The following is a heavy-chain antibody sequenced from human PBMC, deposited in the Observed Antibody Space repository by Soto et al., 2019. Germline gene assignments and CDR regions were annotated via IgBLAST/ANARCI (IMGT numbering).Heavy chain of an antibody. D-gene: IGHD3-3*01. CDR2: IYHSGST. CDR3: ARDDPFFDFWSGAPSYYYGMDV. CDR1: GGSISSSNW. J-gene: IGHJ6*02. Sequence: SETLSLTCAVSGGSISSSNWWSWVRQPPGKGLEWIGEIYHSGSTNYNPSLKSRVTISVDKSKNQFSLKLSSVTAADTAVYYCARDDPFFDFWSGAPSYYYGMDVWGQGTTVT. V-gene: IGHV4-4*02.